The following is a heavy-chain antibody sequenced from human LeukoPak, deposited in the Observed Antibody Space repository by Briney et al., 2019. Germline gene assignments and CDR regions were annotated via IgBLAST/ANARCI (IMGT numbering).Heavy chain of an antibody. CDR3: ARQPGGGTSLHYYYYGMDV. J-gene: IGHJ6*02. Sequence: SETLSLTCTVSGGSISSSSYYWGWIRQPPGKGLEWIGSIYYSGSTYYNPSLKSRVTISVDTSKNQFSLKLSSVTAADTAVYYCARQPGGGTSLHYYYYGMDVWGQGTTVTVSS. V-gene: IGHV4-39*01. CDR1: GGSISSSSYY. CDR2: IYYSGST. D-gene: IGHD2-2*01.